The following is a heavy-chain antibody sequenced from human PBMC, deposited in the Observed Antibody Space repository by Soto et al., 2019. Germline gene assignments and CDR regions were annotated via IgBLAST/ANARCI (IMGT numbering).Heavy chain of an antibody. V-gene: IGHV4-59*08. D-gene: IGHD2-21*01. J-gene: IGHJ5*02. CDR2: IYYGGST. CDR3: SGLGEFSPALDP. Sequence: PSETLSLTCTVSGGSISPYYWSWIRQPPGKGLEWVGYIYYGGSTSYNPSLKSRVTISLETSKSQISLRLNSVTAADTAVYYCSGLGEFSPALDPWGPGNPVPISS. CDR1: GGSISPYY.